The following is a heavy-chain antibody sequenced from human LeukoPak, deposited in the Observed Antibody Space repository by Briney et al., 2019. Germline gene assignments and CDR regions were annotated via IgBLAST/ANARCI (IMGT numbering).Heavy chain of an antibody. J-gene: IGHJ5*02. V-gene: IGHV1-69*05. D-gene: IGHD2-15*01. CDR3: AREAVVVVAASNWFDP. CDR2: IIPIFGTA. Sequence: SVKVSCKASGGTFSSYAISWVRQAPGQGLEWMERIIPIFGTANYAQKFQGRVTITTDESTSTAYMELSSLRSEDTAVYYCAREAVVVVAASNWFDPWGQGTLVTVSS. CDR1: GGTFSSYA.